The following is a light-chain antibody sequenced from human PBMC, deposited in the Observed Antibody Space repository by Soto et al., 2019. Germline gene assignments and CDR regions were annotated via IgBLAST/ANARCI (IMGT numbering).Light chain of an antibody. CDR1: QSAGNF. CDR3: QQYTGPRTT. Sequence: EIVMTQSPATLSVSPGETASLSCRASQSAGNFLAWYQQKPGQAPRLLIYGASTRAAGIPDRFSGSGSGTDFTLTITRLEPDDAAVYFCQQYTGPRTTFGQGTPLEI. CDR2: GAS. J-gene: IGKJ5*01. V-gene: IGKV3D-15*01.